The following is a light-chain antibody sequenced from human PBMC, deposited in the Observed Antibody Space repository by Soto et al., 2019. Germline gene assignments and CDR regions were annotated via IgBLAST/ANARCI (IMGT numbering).Light chain of an antibody. CDR3: QQYNNWPQT. J-gene: IGKJ1*01. CDR1: QSVSSN. V-gene: IGKV3-15*01. Sequence: EIVMTQSPATLSVSPGERATLSCMASQSVSSNVAWYQQNPGQAPRLLIYGASTRATGIPARFSGSGSGTEFTLTISSLQSEDFAVYYCQQYNNWPQTFGQGTKVDIK. CDR2: GAS.